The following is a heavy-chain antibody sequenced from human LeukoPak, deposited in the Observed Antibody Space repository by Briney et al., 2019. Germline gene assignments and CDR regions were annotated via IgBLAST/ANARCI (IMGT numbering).Heavy chain of an antibody. CDR2: INPNSGGT. D-gene: IGHD3-22*01. CDR3: ATGSLRITMIVMRYYYGMDV. Sequence: ASVKVSCKASGYTFTGYYMHWVRQAPGQGLEWMGWINPNSGGTNYAQKFQGRVTITADKSTSTAYMEVSSLRSEDTAVYYCATGSLRITMIVMRYYYGMDVWGQGTTVTVSS. CDR1: GYTFTGYY. J-gene: IGHJ6*02. V-gene: IGHV1-2*02.